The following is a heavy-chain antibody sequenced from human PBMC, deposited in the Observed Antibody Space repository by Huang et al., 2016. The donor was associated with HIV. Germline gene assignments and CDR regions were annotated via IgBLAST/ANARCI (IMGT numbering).Heavy chain of an antibody. CDR1: GGSFRNFA. CDR3: ATVDYYDTSGPQRGYFDN. CDR2: IIPTLGTA. D-gene: IGHD3-22*01. V-gene: IGHV1-69*01. Sequence: QVQLVQSGAEVKKPGSSVKVSCKASGGSFRNFAIGWVRQAPGQGLEGMGGIIPTLGTANYAQKCQGRVTIIADESTSTAYMELSSLRSEDTAVYYCATVDYYDTSGPQRGYFDNWGQGTLVTVSS. J-gene: IGHJ4*02.